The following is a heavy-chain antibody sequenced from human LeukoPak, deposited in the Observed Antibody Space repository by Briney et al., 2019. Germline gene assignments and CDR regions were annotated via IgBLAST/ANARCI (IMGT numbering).Heavy chain of an antibody. CDR1: GYTFTSYY. Sequence: ASVKVSCKASGYTFTSYYLHWVRQAPGQGLEWMGWINPNSGGTNYAQKFQGRVTMTRDTSISTAYMELSRLRSDDTAVYYCASGDSYYGSGSYYLDYWGQGTLVTVSS. J-gene: IGHJ4*02. CDR2: INPNSGGT. CDR3: ASGDSYYGSGSYYLDY. D-gene: IGHD3-10*01. V-gene: IGHV1-2*02.